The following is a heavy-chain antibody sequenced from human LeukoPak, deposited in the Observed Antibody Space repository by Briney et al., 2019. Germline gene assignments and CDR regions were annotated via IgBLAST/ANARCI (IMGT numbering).Heavy chain of an antibody. D-gene: IGHD3-22*01. V-gene: IGHV1-18*01. CDR2: SSAYNGST. J-gene: IGHJ4*02. Sequence: ASVKVSCKASGYTFTSYGISWVRQAPGQGLEWMGWSSAYNGSTNYAQKLQGRVTMTTDTSTSTAYMEMRGLISDDTAVYYCARSFRAGDYYDSSGYDNFDYWGQGTLVTVSS. CDR1: GYTFTSYG. CDR3: ARSFRAGDYYDSSGYDNFDY.